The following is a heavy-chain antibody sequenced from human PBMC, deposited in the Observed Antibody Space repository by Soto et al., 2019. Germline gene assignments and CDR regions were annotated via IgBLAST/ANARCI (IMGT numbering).Heavy chain of an antibody. Sequence: ASVKVSCKASGYTFTIYAVHWVLQAPGQRLEWMGWINAGNGNTKYSQKFQGRVTITRDTSASTAYMELSSLRSEDTAVYYCARVVGSSSFDYWGQGTLVTVSS. CDR2: INAGNGNT. V-gene: IGHV1-3*01. J-gene: IGHJ4*02. CDR1: GYTFTIYA. D-gene: IGHD6-6*01. CDR3: ARVVGSSSFDY.